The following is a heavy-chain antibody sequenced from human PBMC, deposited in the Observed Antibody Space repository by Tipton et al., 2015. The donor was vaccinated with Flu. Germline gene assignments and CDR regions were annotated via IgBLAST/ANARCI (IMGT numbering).Heavy chain of an antibody. Sequence: TLSLTCTVPGYFINSGYYWGWIRQSPGEGLQWIASIYRTGSTYYNPSLKSRVTMSVDTTKNLFYLKLTSVTAADTAVYYCARALNSGREYAFDIWGQGAVVTVSS. D-gene: IGHD6-19*01. CDR3: ARALNSGREYAFDI. J-gene: IGHJ3*02. CDR1: GYFINSGYY. CDR2: IYRTGST. V-gene: IGHV4-38-2*02.